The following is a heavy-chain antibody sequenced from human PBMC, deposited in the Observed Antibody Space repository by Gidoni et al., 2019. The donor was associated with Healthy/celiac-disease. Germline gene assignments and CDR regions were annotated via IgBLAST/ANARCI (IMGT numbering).Heavy chain of an antibody. D-gene: IGHD1-1*01. CDR2: ISSSSSYI. J-gene: IGHJ2*01. CDR3: ARDRNSGIWTFWYFDL. CDR1: GSTFSSYS. Sequence: EVQLVESGGGLVKPGGSLSLSCAASGSTFSSYSMNWVRQAPGKGLEWVSSISSSSSYIYYADSVKGRFTISRDNAKNSLYLQMNSLRAEDTAVYYCARDRNSGIWTFWYFDLWGRGTLVTVSS. V-gene: IGHV3-21*01.